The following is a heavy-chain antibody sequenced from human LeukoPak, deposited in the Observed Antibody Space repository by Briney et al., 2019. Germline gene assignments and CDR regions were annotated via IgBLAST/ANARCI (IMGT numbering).Heavy chain of an antibody. CDR2: IIPILGIA. CDR3: ARVGATSAFDI. CDR1: GGTFSSYA. J-gene: IGHJ3*02. D-gene: IGHD1-26*01. Sequence: SAKVSCKASGGTFSSYAISWVRQAPGQGLEWMGRIIPILGIANYAQKFQGRVTITADKSTSTAYMELSSLRSEDTAVYYCARVGATSAFDIWGQGTMVTVSS. V-gene: IGHV1-69*04.